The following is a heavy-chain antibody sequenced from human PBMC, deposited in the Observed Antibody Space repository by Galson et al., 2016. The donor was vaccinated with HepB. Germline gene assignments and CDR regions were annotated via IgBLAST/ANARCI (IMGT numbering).Heavy chain of an antibody. CDR1: GYTFTNYG. V-gene: IGHV1-18*04. D-gene: IGHD3-9*01. Sequence: SVKVSCKASGYTFTNYGVSWVRQAPGQGLEWMGWINAYNDKTQYAQKIQGRVTMTTDTSTSTASMELRSLRSDDTAVYYCARDRGDWLVDYWGQGTLVTVSS. CDR2: INAYNDKT. J-gene: IGHJ4*02. CDR3: ARDRGDWLVDY.